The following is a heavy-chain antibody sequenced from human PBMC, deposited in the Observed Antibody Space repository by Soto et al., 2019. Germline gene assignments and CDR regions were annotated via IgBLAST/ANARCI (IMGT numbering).Heavy chain of an antibody. CDR2: IIPIFGTA. Sequence: GAPVKVSCKASGGTFSSYAISWVRQAPGQGLEWMGGIIPIFGTANYAQKFQGRVTITADESTSTAYMELSSLRSEDTAVYYCARAMVRGVGYYYGMDVWGQGTTVTVSS. V-gene: IGHV1-69*13. CDR3: ARAMVRGVGYYYGMDV. D-gene: IGHD3-10*01. J-gene: IGHJ6*02. CDR1: GGTFSSYA.